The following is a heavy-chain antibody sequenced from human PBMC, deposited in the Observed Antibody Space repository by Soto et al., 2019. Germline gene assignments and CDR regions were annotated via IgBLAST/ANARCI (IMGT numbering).Heavy chain of an antibody. Sequence: QVQLQQWGAGLLKPSETLSLNCAVNGGSLSGYYWSWIGQPPGKGLEWIGEIKDGGYTNYSPSLKSRATISSDTSNNQFSLRLNSVTAADTGVYYCARGQEGVVATHWDQGALVTVSS. CDR2: IKDGGYT. D-gene: IGHD5-12*01. CDR3: ARGQEGVVATH. J-gene: IGHJ4*02. CDR1: GGSLSGYY. V-gene: IGHV4-34*01.